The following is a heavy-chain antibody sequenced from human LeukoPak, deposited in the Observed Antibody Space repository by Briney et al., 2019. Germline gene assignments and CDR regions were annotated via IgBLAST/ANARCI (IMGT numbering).Heavy chain of an antibody. CDR2: VSHRGAT. CDR3: ARDRRGSFYTFDL. CDR1: GASINGFF. J-gene: IGHJ6*02. D-gene: IGHD1-26*01. V-gene: IGHV4-59*01. Sequence: SETLSLTCSVSGASINGFFCNWVRQTPEKGLEWIGYVSHRGATTSNPTLKSRVSITIDTSKSQTALTMASATAADSALYYCARDRRGSFYTFDLWGPGTTVSVS.